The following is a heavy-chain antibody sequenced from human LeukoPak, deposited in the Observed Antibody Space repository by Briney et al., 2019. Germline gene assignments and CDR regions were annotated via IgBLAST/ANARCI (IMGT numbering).Heavy chain of an antibody. J-gene: IGHJ5*02. CDR1: GGSIFADY. CDR3: ARGAIGTLNWFDP. CDR2: IYYSGSA. D-gene: IGHD1-1*01. V-gene: IGHV4-59*01. Sequence: KTSETLSLTCSVSGGSIFADYWSWIRQPPGKGLEGIGYIYYSGSANYNPSLKSRITISVDTSKNQFSLKLRSVTAADTAVYYCARGAIGTLNWFDPWGQGTLVTVSS.